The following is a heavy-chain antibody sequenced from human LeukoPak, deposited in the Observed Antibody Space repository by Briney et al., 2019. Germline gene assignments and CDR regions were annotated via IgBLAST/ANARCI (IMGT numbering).Heavy chain of an antibody. J-gene: IGHJ4*02. CDR1: GFTFSSYA. Sequence: GGSLRLSCAASGFTFSSYAMSWVRQAPGKGLEWVSAISGSGGSTYYADSVKGRFTISRDNSENTLYLQMNSLRAEDTAVYYCAKPLHPIVGGGLYYFDYWGQGTLVTVSS. D-gene: IGHD1-26*01. CDR2: ISGSGGST. CDR3: AKPLHPIVGGGLYYFDY. V-gene: IGHV3-23*01.